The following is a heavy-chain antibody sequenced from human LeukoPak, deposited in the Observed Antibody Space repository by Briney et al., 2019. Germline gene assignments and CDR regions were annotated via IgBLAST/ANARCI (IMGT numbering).Heavy chain of an antibody. Sequence: QTGGSLTLSCAASGFTFSNYGMHWVRQAPGKGLEWVALILYDGSNEYYAESVKGRFTISRDSSENTLYLQMNSLRAEDTAVYYCARGYGSRRAYYFDYWGQGTLVTLS. CDR1: GFTFSNYG. CDR2: ILYDGSNE. CDR3: ARGYGSRRAYYFDY. V-gene: IGHV3-33*01. J-gene: IGHJ4*02. D-gene: IGHD3-10*01.